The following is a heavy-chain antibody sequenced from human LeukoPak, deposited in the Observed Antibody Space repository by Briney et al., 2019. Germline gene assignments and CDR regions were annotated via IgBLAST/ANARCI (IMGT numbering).Heavy chain of an antibody. CDR2: IYPGDSDT. CDR3: AXXRXMGEGFXY. D-gene: IGHD3-16*01. Sequence: SLKXXXKGSGYSFTSYWIGWVRQMPGKGLEWMGIIYPGDSDTRYRPSFQGQVTISADKSISIAYLQWSSLKASDTAMYYCAXXRXMGEGFXYWGQGTLXTVSS. CDR1: GYSFTSYW. V-gene: IGHV5-51*01. J-gene: IGHJ4*02.